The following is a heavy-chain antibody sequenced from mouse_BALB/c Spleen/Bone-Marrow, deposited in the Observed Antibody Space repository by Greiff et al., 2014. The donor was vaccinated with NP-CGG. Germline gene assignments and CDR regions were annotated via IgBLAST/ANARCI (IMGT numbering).Heavy chain of an antibody. V-gene: IGHV1-9*01. CDR1: GYTFSSYW. J-gene: IGHJ4*01. D-gene: IGHD3-1*01. Sequence: QVQLQQSGAELMKPGASVKISCKATGYTFSSYWIEWVKQRPGHGLEWIGEILPGSGSNKYNEKFKGKATSTADTSSNTAYMQLSSLTSEDSAVYYCATARATSYYGMDYWGQGTSVTVSS. CDR2: ILPGSGSN. CDR3: ATARATSYYGMDY.